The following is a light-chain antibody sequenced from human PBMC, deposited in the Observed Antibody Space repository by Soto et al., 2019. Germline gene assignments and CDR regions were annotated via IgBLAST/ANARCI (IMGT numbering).Light chain of an antibody. J-gene: IGLJ1*01. CDR3: CSYAGNSSFV. CDR1: SSDVGSYNL. V-gene: IGLV2-23*01. CDR2: EGS. Sequence: ALTQPASVSGSPGQSITISCTGTSSDVGSYNLVSWYQQHPGTAPKLMIYEGSKWPSGVSNRFSGSKSGNTASLTISGLQAEDEADYYCCSYAGNSSFVFGTGTKLTVL.